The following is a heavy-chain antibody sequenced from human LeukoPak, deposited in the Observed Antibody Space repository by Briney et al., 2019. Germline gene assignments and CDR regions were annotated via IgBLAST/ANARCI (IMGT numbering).Heavy chain of an antibody. D-gene: IGHD5-12*01. CDR1: GYTFTAYF. V-gene: IGHV1-18*04. J-gene: IGHJ6*02. CDR2: ISAYNGNT. Sequence: ASVKVSCKASGYTFTAYFMNWVRQAPGQGLEWMGWISAYNGNTNYAQKLQGRVTMTTDTSTSTAYMELRSLRSDDTAVYYCARQVIVATIPAYYYGMDVWGQGTTVTVSS. CDR3: ARQVIVATIPAYYYGMDV.